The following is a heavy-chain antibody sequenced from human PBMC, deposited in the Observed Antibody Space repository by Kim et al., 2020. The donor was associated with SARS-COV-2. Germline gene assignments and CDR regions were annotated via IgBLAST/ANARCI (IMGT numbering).Heavy chain of an antibody. D-gene: IGHD3-10*01. Sequence: SVKGRFTNSGDNSKNPLYLQMNSLRGEDTAVYYCARGYDSGSSYALWAFDIWGQGTMVTVSS. V-gene: IGHV3-53*01. CDR3: ARGYDSGSSYALWAFDI. J-gene: IGHJ3*02.